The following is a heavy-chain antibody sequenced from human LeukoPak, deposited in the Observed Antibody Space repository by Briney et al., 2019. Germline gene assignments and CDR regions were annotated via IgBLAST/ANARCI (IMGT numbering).Heavy chain of an antibody. V-gene: IGHV3-23*01. D-gene: IGHD2-2*01. CDR1: GFTFSSYA. CDR2: ISGSGGST. CDR3: AREGKIIVVVPAAVDY. Sequence: GGSLRLSRAASGFTFSSYAMSWVRQAPGKGLEWVSAISGSGGSTYYADSVKGRFTISRDNSKNTLYLQMNSLRAEDTAVYYCAREGKIIVVVPAAVDYWGQGTLVTVSS. J-gene: IGHJ4*02.